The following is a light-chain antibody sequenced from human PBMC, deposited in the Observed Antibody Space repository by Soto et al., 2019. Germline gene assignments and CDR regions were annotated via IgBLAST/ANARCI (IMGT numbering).Light chain of an antibody. CDR2: DVT. CDR3: SSYTSSITLL. V-gene: IGLV2-14*03. J-gene: IGLJ2*01. Sequence: QSALTQPASVSGSPGQSITVSCTGTSGDIGTYNYFSWYQQHPGKAPKLMIYDVTNRPSGVSNRFSGSKSGNTASLTISALQAEDEADYYCSSYTSSITLLFGGGTKLTVL. CDR1: SGDIGTYNY.